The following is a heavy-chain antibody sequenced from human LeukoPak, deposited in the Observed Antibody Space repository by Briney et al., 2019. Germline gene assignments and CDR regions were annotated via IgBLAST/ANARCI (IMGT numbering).Heavy chain of an antibody. Sequence: EASVKVSCKASGYTFTSYAMNWVRQAPGQGLEWMGWINTNTGNPTYAQGFTGRFVFSLDTSVSTAYLQISSLKAEDTAVYYCARDVVVITTPTTPEYNWFDPWGQGTLVTVSS. V-gene: IGHV7-4-1*02. D-gene: IGHD3-22*01. CDR1: GYTFTSYA. CDR2: INTNTGNP. CDR3: ARDVVVITTPTTPEYNWFDP. J-gene: IGHJ5*02.